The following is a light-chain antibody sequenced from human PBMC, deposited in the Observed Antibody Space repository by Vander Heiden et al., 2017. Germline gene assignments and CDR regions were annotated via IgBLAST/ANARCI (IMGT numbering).Light chain of an antibody. V-gene: IGKV1-33*01. Sequence: DIQMTPSPSSLSASVGDRVTITCQASQDISNYLNWYQQKPGKAPKLLIYDASNLETGVPSRFSGSGSGTDFTFTISSLQPEDIATYYCQQDDNLLTFGGGTKVEIK. CDR3: QQDDNLLT. CDR2: DAS. J-gene: IGKJ4*01. CDR1: QDISNY.